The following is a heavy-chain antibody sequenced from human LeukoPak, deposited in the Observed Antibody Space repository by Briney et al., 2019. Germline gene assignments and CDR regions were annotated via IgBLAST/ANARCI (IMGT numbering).Heavy chain of an antibody. J-gene: IGHJ6*03. CDR3: ARGDNNHGAGSTDFYYSYMVG. CDR1: GGSFSSSN. CDR2: INHSGST. Sequence: SETLSLTCAVYGGSFSSSNCSWGRQPPGKGLEWIGEINHSGSTKYNPSLKSRVTTSVDTSKNQFSLKLDSVTAADTAVYYCARGDNNHGAGSTDFYYSYMVGWVKGSTATVSS. V-gene: IGHV4-34*01. D-gene: IGHD3-10*01.